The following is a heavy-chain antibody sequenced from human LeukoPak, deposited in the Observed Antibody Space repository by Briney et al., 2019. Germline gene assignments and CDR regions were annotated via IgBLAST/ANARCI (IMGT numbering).Heavy chain of an antibody. CDR1: GFTFSSYG. V-gene: IGHV3-33*06. CDR3: AKDRAAAGTTVFDY. D-gene: IGHD6-13*01. J-gene: IGHJ4*02. CDR2: IWYDGSNK. Sequence: PGRSLRLSCAASGFTFSSYGMHWVRQAPGKGLEWVAGIWYDGSNKYYADSVKGRFTSSRDNCKNTLYLQMNSLRAEDTAVYYCAKDRAAAGTTVFDYWGQGTLVTVSS.